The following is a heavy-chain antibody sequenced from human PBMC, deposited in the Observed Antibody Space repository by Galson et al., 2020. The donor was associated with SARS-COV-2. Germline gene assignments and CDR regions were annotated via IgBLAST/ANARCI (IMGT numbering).Heavy chain of an antibody. CDR2: TSPKSGAT. J-gene: IGHJ4*02. CDR1: GYTFIDYY. Sequence: SVKVSCKASGYTFIDYYIHRVRQAPGQGLECMGWTSPKSGATNYAQKFRGRVTMTRDTSIRTAYMELTSLTSDDTAIYYCAIWGSLANDCWGQGTLLTV. D-gene: IGHD3-16*01. V-gene: IGHV1-2*02. CDR3: AIWGSLANDC.